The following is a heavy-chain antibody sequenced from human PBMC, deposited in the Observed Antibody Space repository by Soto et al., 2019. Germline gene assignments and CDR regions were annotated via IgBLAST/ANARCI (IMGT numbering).Heavy chain of an antibody. V-gene: IGHV4-4*07. CDR2: IYTSGST. CDR1: GGSISSYY. D-gene: IGHD3-3*01. J-gene: IGHJ5*02. CDR3: ARDFLFSAFGSPPFWSGYLGTNWFDP. Sequence: SLTCTVSGGSISSYYWSWIRQPAGKGLEWIGRIYTSGSTNYNPSLKSRVTMSVDTSKNQFSLKLSSVTAADTAVYYCARDFLFSAFGSPPFWSGYLGTNWFDPWGQGTLVTVSS.